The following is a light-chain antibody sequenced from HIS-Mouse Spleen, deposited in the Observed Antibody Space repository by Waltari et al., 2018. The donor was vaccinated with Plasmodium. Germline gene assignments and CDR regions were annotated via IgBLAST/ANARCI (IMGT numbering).Light chain of an antibody. CDR3: QQRSNWPPLT. Sequence: EIVLTQSPATLSLSPGERATLSCMASQSVSSYLAWYQQKPGQAPMLIIYYASNRATGIPARFSGSGSGTDFTLTISSLEPEDFAVYYCQQRSNWPPLTFGGGTKVEIK. CDR2: YAS. V-gene: IGKV3-11*01. CDR1: QSVSSY. J-gene: IGKJ4*01.